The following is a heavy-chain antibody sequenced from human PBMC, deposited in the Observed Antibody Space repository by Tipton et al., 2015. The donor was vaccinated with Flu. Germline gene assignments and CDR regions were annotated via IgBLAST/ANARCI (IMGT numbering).Heavy chain of an antibody. CDR2: IWHDGSNE. D-gene: IGHD5-12*01. V-gene: IGHV3-33*01. J-gene: IGHJ4*02. CDR3: ASPIVADY. Sequence: SLRLSCAASEFTLSNYGMHWVRQAPGKGLEWVAAIWHDGSNEYYADSVKGRFTVSRDNSKSTLYLQMNSLRTEDTAVYYCASPIVADYWGQGTLVTVSS. CDR1: EFTLSNYG.